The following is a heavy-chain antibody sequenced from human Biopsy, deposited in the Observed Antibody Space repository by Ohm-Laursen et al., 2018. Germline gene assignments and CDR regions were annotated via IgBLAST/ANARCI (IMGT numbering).Heavy chain of an antibody. CDR3: AREPRIAAVAYFDP. CDR1: GGSFNGYF. CDR2: ITQSGST. J-gene: IGHJ5*02. Sequence: TLSLTCAVYGGSFNGYFWSWIRQPPGKGLEWIGDITQSGSTNYSPSLKSRVTISVDTAKKQFSLSLRSVTAADTAVYYCAREPRIAAVAYFDPWGQGTLVTVSS. D-gene: IGHD6-13*01. V-gene: IGHV4-34*01.